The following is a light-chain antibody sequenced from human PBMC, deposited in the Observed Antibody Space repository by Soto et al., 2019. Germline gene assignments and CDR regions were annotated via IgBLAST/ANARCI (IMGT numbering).Light chain of an antibody. J-gene: IGLJ3*02. V-gene: IGLV2-23*01. CDR1: SSDVGSYNL. CDR2: EGS. CDR3: YSYAGSSAGV. Sequence: QSALTQPASVSGSPGQSITISCTGTSSDVGSYNLVSWYQQHPGKAPKLMIYEGSKRPSGVSNRFSGSKSDNTATLTISGLQAEDEADYYCYSYAGSSAGVFGGGTKLTVL.